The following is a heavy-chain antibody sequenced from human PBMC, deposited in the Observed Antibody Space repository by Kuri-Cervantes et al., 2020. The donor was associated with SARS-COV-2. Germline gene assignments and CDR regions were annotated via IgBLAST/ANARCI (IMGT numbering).Heavy chain of an antibody. CDR1: GFTVSSYA. Sequence: GESLKISCAASGFTVSSYAMHWVRQAPGKGLEWVALISYDGSNKFYADSVKGRFTISRDNSRNTLYLQMNSLRAEDTAVYYCARVSPYYYDSSGYYYAAIHFDYWGQGTLVTVSS. J-gene: IGHJ4*02. CDR2: ISYDGSNK. V-gene: IGHV3-30*03. D-gene: IGHD3-22*01. CDR3: ARVSPYYYDSSGYYYAAIHFDY.